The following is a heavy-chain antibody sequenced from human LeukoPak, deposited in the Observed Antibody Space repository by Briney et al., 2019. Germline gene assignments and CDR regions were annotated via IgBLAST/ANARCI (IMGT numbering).Heavy chain of an antibody. D-gene: IGHD6-19*01. CDR1: GFTFSSYS. CDR3: ARDRRRYSSGWYLY. Sequence: QAGGSLRLSCAASGFTFSSYSMNWVRQAPGKGLEWVSYISSSSSTIYYADSVKGQFTISRDNAKNSLYLQMNSLRDEDTAVYYCARDRRRYSSGWYLYWGQGTLVTVSS. J-gene: IGHJ4*02. V-gene: IGHV3-48*02. CDR2: ISSSSSTI.